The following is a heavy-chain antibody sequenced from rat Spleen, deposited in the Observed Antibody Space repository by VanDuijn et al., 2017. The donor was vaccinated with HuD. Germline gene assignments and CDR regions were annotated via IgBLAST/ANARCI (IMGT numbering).Heavy chain of an antibody. CDR1: GFSLTSLG. CDR2: IWGDGST. Sequence: QVQLKESGPGLVQPSQTLSLTCTVSGFSLTSLGVSWVRQPPGKGLEWMGGIWGDGSTSYNSALRSRLSISRDTSKNQVFLKMNSLQSEDSTTYYCARERWTNKYKLIGDWGQGVMVTVSS. D-gene: IGHD1-5*01. J-gene: IGHJ2*01. CDR3: ARERWTNKYKLIGD. V-gene: IGHV2-4*01.